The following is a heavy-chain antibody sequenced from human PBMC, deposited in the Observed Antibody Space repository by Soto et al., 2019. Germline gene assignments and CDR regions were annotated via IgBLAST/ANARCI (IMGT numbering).Heavy chain of an antibody. CDR3: ARAIFYDSSPY. V-gene: IGHV4-34*01. CDR2: INHSGST. J-gene: IGHJ4*02. CDR1: GGSFSGYY. D-gene: IGHD3-22*01. Sequence: SETLSLTCAVYGGSFSGYYWSWVRQPPGKGLEWIGEINHSGSTNYNPSLKSRVTISVDTSKNQFSLKLSSVTAADTAVYYCARAIFYDSSPYWGQGTLVTVSS.